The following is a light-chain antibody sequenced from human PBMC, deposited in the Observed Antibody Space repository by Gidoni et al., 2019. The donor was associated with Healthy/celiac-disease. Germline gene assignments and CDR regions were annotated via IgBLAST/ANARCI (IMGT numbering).Light chain of an antibody. CDR2: AAS. Sequence: EIQVTQSPSSLSASVGDRDTITCRASQNISSYLSWYQQKPGTAPKLLIYAASSLQSGVPSRFSGSGSGTDFTHTISSLQHEDVATDYCQQSYITPLTFGGGTKVEIK. J-gene: IGKJ4*01. V-gene: IGKV1-39*01. CDR1: QNISSY. CDR3: QQSYITPLT.